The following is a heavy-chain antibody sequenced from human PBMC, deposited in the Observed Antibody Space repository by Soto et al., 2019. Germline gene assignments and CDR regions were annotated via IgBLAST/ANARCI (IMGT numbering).Heavy chain of an antibody. V-gene: IGHV1-18*04. CDR1: GYTFTSYG. CDR3: ARGQIQSDFDY. D-gene: IGHD3-3*01. J-gene: IGHJ4*02. CDR2: ISAYNDNT. Sequence: SVEVSFKASGYTFTSYGLNWVRQAPGQGLEWMGWISAYNDNTYYAQKVQGRVILTIDTSTSTGSMELRSLISDDTAVYYCARGQIQSDFDYWGQGSLVTAPQ.